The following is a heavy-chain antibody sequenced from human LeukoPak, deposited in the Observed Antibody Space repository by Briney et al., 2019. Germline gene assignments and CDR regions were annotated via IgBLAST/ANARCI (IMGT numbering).Heavy chain of an antibody. CDR2: ISDDGSNI. J-gene: IGHJ4*02. CDR1: GFTFSNFG. D-gene: IGHD1-26*01. V-gene: IGHV3-30*18. CDR3: AKFTGARGR. Sequence: HSGSSLRLSCAASGFTFSNFGMHWVRQAPGKGLEWVAVISDDGSNIHYADSVKGRFTISRDNFRNTLYLQMNSLRAEDTAVYYCAKFTGARGRWGQGTLVTVSS.